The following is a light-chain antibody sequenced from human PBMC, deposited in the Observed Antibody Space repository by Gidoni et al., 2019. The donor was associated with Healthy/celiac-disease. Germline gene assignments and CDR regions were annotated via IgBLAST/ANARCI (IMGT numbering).Light chain of an antibody. J-gene: IGKJ1*01. CDR1: QSISSY. Sequence: DIQMPQSPSSLSESVGDRVTITYRASQSISSYLNWDQQKPGKAPKLLNYAASSLQSGVPSRFSGSGSGTDFTLTISSLQPEDFATYYCQQSYSTPRTFGQGTKVEIK. CDR2: AAS. V-gene: IGKV1-39*01. CDR3: QQSYSTPRT.